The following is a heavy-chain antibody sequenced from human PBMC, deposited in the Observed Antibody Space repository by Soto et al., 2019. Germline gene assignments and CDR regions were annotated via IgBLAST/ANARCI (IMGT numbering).Heavy chain of an antibody. Sequence: EVQLVETGGGLIQPGGSLRLSCAASGFTVSTNYMNWVRQAPGKGLEWLSIIYSDGTTYYADSVKGRFTISRENFKNTLYLQMNNLRVEDTAVYYCAILSNWGQGTLVTVSS. CDR3: AILSN. CDR1: GFTVSTNY. J-gene: IGHJ4*02. CDR2: IYSDGTT. V-gene: IGHV3-53*02. D-gene: IGHD6-6*01.